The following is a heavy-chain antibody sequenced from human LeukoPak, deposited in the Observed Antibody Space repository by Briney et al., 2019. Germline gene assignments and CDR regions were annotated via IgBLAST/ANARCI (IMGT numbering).Heavy chain of an antibody. D-gene: IGHD2-15*01. Sequence: GGSLRLTCAASGFTFSNAWMSWVRQAPGKGLEWVGRIKSKTDGGTTNYAAPVKGRFTISRDDSKNTLYLQMNSLRAEDTAVYYCAKEGYCSGGSCYGRVDAFDIWGQGTMVTVSS. CDR2: IKSKTDGGTT. V-gene: IGHV3-15*01. J-gene: IGHJ3*02. CDR1: GFTFSNAW. CDR3: AKEGYCSGGSCYGRVDAFDI.